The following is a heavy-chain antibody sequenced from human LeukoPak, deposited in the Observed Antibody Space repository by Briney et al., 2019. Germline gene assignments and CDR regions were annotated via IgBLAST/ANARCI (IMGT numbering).Heavy chain of an antibody. V-gene: IGHV4-39*07. CDR1: GGSISSSSYY. J-gene: IGHJ5*02. D-gene: IGHD5-24*01. CDR3: ARDYALTSLEMATIFNWFDP. Sequence: SETLSLTCTVSGGSISSSSYYWGWIRQPPGKGLEWIGSIYYSGSTYYNPSLKSRVTISVDTSKNQFSLKLTSVTAADTAVYYCARDYALTSLEMATIFNWFDPWGQGTLVTVSS. CDR2: IYYSGST.